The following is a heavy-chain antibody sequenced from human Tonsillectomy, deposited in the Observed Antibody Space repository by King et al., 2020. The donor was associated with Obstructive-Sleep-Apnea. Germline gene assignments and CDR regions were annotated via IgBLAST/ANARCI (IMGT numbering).Heavy chain of an antibody. CDR1: GFTVSSNY. J-gene: IGHJ4*02. V-gene: IGHV3-66*01. CDR3: AMNRITMVRGVIRLDY. CDR2: FYSGGST. Sequence: EVQLVESGGVLVKPGGSLRLSFAASGFTVSSNYMIWVCQAPGKGLEWVSVFYSGGSTYYADSVKGRFTISRDNSKNTLYLQRNSLRAEDTAVYYCAMNRITMVRGVIRLDYWGQGTLVTVSS. D-gene: IGHD3-10*01.